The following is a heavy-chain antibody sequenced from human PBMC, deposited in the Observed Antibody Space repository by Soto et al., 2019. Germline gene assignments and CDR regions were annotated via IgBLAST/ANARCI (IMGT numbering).Heavy chain of an antibody. Sequence: SETLSLTCTVSGGSVDSNRYYWAWIRQPPGKGLEWIEYIYYTGTTNYNPSLKSRVTISVDTSKNQFSLTLSSVTAADTAVYYCARDRWFDPWGQGTLVTVS. CDR2: IYYTGTT. V-gene: IGHV4-61*01. CDR1: GGSVDSNRYY. J-gene: IGHJ5*02. CDR3: ARDRWFDP.